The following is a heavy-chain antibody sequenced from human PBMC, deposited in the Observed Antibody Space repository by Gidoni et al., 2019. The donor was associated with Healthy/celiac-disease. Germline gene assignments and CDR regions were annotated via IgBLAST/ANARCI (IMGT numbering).Heavy chain of an antibody. D-gene: IGHD1-26*01. CDR3: ATTMIVGATPADY. J-gene: IGHJ4*02. V-gene: IGHV4-59*01. Sequence: QVQLQESGPGLVKPSETLSLTCTVSGGSISSYYWSWIRQPPGKGLEWIGYIYYSGSTNYNPSLKSRVTISVDTSKNQFSLKLSSVTAADTAVYYCATTMIVGATPADYWGQGTLVTVSS. CDR1: GGSISSYY. CDR2: IYYSGST.